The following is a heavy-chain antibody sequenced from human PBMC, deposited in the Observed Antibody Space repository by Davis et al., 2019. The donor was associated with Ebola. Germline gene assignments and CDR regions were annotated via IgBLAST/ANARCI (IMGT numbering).Heavy chain of an antibody. CDR2: IYTGDSDT. D-gene: IGHD2-8*02. Sequence: GESLKISCKGLGYNFTSHWIGWVRQMPGKGLEWMGLIYTGDSDTRYSPSFRGQVTISADKSIKTAFLQWSSLKASDTAMYYCASLRRTITGMDDSFDIWGQGTMVTVSS. V-gene: IGHV5-51*01. CDR3: ASLRRTITGMDDSFDI. J-gene: IGHJ3*02. CDR1: GYNFTSHW.